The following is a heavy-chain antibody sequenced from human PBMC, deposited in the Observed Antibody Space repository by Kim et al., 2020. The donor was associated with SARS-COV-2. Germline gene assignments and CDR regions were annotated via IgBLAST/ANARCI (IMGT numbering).Heavy chain of an antibody. CDR2: IYYSGST. D-gene: IGHD3-3*01. CDR1: GGSISSYY. CDR3: ARGSSLTIFGVVGWFDP. J-gene: IGHJ5*02. V-gene: IGHV4-59*01. Sequence: SETLSLTCTVSGGSISSYYWSWIRQPPGKGLEWIGYIYYSGSTNYNPSLKSRVIISVDTSKNQFSLKLSSVTAADTAVYYCARGSSLTIFGVVGWFDPWG.